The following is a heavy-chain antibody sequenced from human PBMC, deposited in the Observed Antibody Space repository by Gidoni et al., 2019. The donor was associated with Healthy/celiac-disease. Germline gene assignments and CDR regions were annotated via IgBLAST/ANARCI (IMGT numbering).Heavy chain of an antibody. D-gene: IGHD5-12*01. CDR2: ISWNSGSI. J-gene: IGHJ6*02. CDR1: GFTFDDYA. Sequence: EVQLVESGGGLVPPGRSLRLSCSASGFTFDDYAMHWVRQAPGKGMEWGSGISWNSGSIGYADSVKGRFTISRDNAKNSMYLQMNSLRAEDTALYYCAKDISGYDVYYYYGMDVWGQGTTVTVSS. V-gene: IGHV3-9*01. CDR3: AKDISGYDVYYYYGMDV.